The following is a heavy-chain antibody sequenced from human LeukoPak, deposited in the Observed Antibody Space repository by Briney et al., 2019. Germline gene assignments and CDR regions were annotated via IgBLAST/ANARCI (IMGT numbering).Heavy chain of an antibody. CDR3: ARDLGGRGLFDP. CDR2: ISAYNGNT. D-gene: IGHD3-16*01. CDR1: GYTFTSYG. V-gene: IGHV1-18*01. J-gene: IGHJ5*02. Sequence: ASVKVSCKASGYTFTSYGISWVRQAPGQGLEWMGWISAYNGNTNYAQKLQGRVTMTTDTSTSTAYVELRSLRSDDTAVYYCARDLGGRGLFDPWGQGTLVTVSS.